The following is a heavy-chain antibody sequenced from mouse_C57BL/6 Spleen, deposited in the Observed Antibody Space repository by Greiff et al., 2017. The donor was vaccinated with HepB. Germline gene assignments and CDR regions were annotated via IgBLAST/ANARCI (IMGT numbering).Heavy chain of an antibody. D-gene: IGHD2-5*01. V-gene: IGHV1-7*01. CDR1: GYTFTSYW. CDR3: ASEVYSNYWFAY. J-gene: IGHJ3*01. Sequence: VQLQQSGAELAKPGASVKLSCKASGYTFTSYWMHWVKQRPGQGLEWIGYINPSSGYTKYNQKFKDKATLTADKSSSTAYMQLCSLTYEDSAVYYCASEVYSNYWFAYWGQGTLVTVSA. CDR2: INPSSGYT.